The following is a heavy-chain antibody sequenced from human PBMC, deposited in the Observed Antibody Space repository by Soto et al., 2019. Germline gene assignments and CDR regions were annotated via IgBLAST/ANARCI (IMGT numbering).Heavy chain of an antibody. CDR1: GFTFSSYS. CDR2: ISASSSNI. V-gene: IGHV3-48*02. Sequence: EVQLVESGGGLVQPGESLRLSCAASGFTFSSYSLNWVRQAPGKGLEWVSYISASSSNIYYADSVKGRFTISRDNANNSLDLQMNGLRDGDAAVYYCARDWYSNALAPEAFDIWGQGTMVIGSS. D-gene: IGHD4-4*01. J-gene: IGHJ3*02. CDR3: ARDWYSNALAPEAFDI.